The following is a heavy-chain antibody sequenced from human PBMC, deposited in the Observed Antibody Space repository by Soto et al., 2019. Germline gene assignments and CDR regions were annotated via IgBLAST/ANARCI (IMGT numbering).Heavy chain of an antibody. V-gene: IGHV4-61*01. J-gene: IGHJ6*02. CDR3: ARNYGDLQYYYYYYGMDV. CDR2: IYYSGST. D-gene: IGHD4-17*01. CDR1: GFAISRGYY. Sequence: SETLSLTCSVSGFAISRGYYWSWVRQPPGKGLEWIGYIYYSGSTNYNPSLKSRVTISVDTSKNQFSLKLSSVTAADTAVYYCARNYGDLQYYYYYYGMDVWGQGTTVTVSS.